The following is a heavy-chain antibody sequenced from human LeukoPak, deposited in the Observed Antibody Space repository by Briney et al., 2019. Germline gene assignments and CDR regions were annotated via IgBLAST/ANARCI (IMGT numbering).Heavy chain of an antibody. D-gene: IGHD2-15*01. Sequence: GGSLRLSCAASGFTFSSYGMHWVRQAPGKGLEWVAVISYDGSNKYYADSVKGRFTISRDNSKNTPYLQMNSLRAEDTAVYYCATQPGPCSGGSCNDYWGQGTLVTVSS. CDR3: ATQPGPCSGGSCNDY. V-gene: IGHV3-30*03. J-gene: IGHJ4*02. CDR1: GFTFSSYG. CDR2: ISYDGSNK.